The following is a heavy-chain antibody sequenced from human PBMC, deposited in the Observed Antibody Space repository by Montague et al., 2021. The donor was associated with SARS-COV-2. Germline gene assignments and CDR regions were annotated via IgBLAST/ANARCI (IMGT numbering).Heavy chain of an antibody. CDR3: ARMAALGELGALPNQLFDA. J-gene: IGHJ5*02. CDR1: GGSIGSTNSY. Sequence: SETLSLTCTVSGGSIGSTNSYWAWIRQPPGKGPEFIGSIFYRGTLDYNPSLKSRVAISVDTSKNQLSLTLRSVTAADAAVYFCARMAALGELGALPNQLFDAWGQGTRVTVSS. D-gene: IGHD3-10*01. CDR2: IFYRGTL. V-gene: IGHV4-39*07.